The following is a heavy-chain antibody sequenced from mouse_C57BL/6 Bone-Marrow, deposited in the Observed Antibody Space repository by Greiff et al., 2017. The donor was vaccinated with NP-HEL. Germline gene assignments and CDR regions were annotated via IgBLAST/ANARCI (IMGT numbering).Heavy chain of an antibody. CDR2: INPNNGGT. V-gene: IGHV1-18*01. D-gene: IGHD2-4*01. J-gene: IGHJ2*01. CDR1: GYTFTDYN. Sequence: EVQLQESGPELVKPGASVKIPCKASGYTFTDYNMDWVKQSHGKSLEWIGDINPNNGGTIYNQKFKGKATLTVDKSSSTAYMELRSLTSEDTAVYYCARGIYDYGEVYFDYWGQGTTLTVSS. CDR3: ARGIYDYGEVYFDY.